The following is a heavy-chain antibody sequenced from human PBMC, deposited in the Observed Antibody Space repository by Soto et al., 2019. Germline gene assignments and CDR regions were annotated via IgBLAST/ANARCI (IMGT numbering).Heavy chain of an antibody. J-gene: IGHJ3*02. CDR2: IYYSGST. CDR1: GGSISSGGYY. V-gene: IGHV4-31*03. D-gene: IGHD1-20*01. CDR3: AQWGVTGTKKGLKDAFDI. Sequence: SETLSLTCTVSGGSISSGGYYWSWIRQHPGKGLEWIGYIYYSGSTYYNPSLKSRVTISVDTSKNQFSLKLSSVTAADTAVYYCAQWGVTGTKKGLKDAFDIWGKGTMVTVSS.